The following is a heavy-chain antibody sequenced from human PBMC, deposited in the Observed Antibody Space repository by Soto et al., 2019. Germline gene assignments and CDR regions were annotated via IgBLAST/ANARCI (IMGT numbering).Heavy chain of an antibody. CDR3: AKDRGSLLKLWYFDL. CDR2: ISWNSGSI. Sequence: EVQLVESGGGLVQPGRSLRLSCAASGFTFDDYAMHWVRQAPGKGLEWVSGISWNSGSIGYADSVKGRFTISRDNAKNSLYLQMNSLRAEDTALYYCAKDRGSLLKLWYFDLWGRGTLVTVSS. V-gene: IGHV3-9*01. D-gene: IGHD1-26*01. J-gene: IGHJ2*01. CDR1: GFTFDDYA.